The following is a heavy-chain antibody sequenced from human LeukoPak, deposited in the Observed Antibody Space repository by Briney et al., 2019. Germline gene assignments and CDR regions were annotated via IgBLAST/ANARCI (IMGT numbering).Heavy chain of an antibody. CDR1: GYTFTSYD. Sequence: ASVTVSCKASGYTFTSYDINWVRQATGKGLEWMGWMNPNSGNTGYAQKFQGRVTMTRNISISTAYMELSSLGSDDTAVYFCASGIVYWDNCYYYYVDVWGKGTTVTVSS. CDR2: MNPNSGNT. CDR3: ASGIVYWDNCYYYYVDV. D-gene: IGHD1/OR15-1a*01. J-gene: IGHJ6*03. V-gene: IGHV1-8*01.